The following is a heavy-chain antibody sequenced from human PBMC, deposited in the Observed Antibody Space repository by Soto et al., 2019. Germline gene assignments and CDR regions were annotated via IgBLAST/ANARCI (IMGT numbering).Heavy chain of an antibody. Sequence: GASVKVSCKASGGTFSNYAISWVRQAPGQGLEWMGGIIPSFEKVNYAQKFQGRVTITADEATSTAYMELSSLRSDDTAVYYCARDWGEPRDADRYYYAMDVWGQGTTVTVS. J-gene: IGHJ6*02. CDR3: ARDWGEPRDADRYYYAMDV. CDR2: IIPSFEKV. CDR1: GGTFSNYA. D-gene: IGHD3-16*01. V-gene: IGHV1-69*13.